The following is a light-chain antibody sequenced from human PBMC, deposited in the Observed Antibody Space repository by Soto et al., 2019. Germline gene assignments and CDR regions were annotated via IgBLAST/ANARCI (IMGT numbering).Light chain of an antibody. CDR1: SSDVGKYDR. J-gene: IGLJ1*01. V-gene: IGLV2-18*02. Sequence: QSVLTQPPSVSGSPGQSVTISCTGTSSDVGKYDRVSWYQQPPGTAPKLIIYEVINRPSGLPARFSGSKSGNTASLTISGLQAEDEADYYCSSYMRTSRYVFGAGTKVTGL. CDR2: EVI. CDR3: SSYMRTSRYV.